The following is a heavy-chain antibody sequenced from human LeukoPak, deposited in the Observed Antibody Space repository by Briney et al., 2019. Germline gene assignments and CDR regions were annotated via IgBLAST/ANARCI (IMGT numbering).Heavy chain of an antibody. J-gene: IGHJ5*02. CDR1: GYTFTSYG. CDR2: ISAHNGNT. D-gene: IGHD4-17*01. Sequence: GASVKVSCKASGYTFTSYGISWVRQAPGQGLEWMGWISAHNGNTNYAQSLQGRVTLTTDTSTSTAYMELRSLRSDDTAVYYCARDEDYGDYGSWFDPWGQGTPVTVSS. V-gene: IGHV1-18*04. CDR3: ARDEDYGDYGSWFDP.